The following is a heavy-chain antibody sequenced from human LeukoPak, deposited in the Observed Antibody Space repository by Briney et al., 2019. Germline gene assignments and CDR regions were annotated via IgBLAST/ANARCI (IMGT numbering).Heavy chain of an antibody. V-gene: IGHV1-3*03. J-gene: IGHJ6*03. D-gene: IGHD3-3*01. CDR1: GYTFTSYT. Sequence: ASVKVSCKASGYTFTSYTIHWVRQAPGQRLEWMGWINAGNGNTKYSQEFQDRVTITRDTSASTAYMELSGLRSEDMAVYYCARARYETRIWPKSRYDYYHYMDVWGKGTTVTVSS. CDR2: INAGNGNT. CDR3: ARARYETRIWPKSRYDYYHYMDV.